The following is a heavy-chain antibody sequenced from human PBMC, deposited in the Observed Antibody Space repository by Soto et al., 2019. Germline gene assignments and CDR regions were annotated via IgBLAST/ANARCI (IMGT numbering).Heavy chain of an antibody. D-gene: IGHD3-16*02. V-gene: IGHV4-34*01. CDR1: GGSFSGYY. CDR3: ARGYDYVWGSYRYTDPRPFDY. J-gene: IGHJ4*02. Sequence: SETLCLTCAVYGGSFSGYYWSWIRQPPGKGLEWIGEINHSGSTNYNPSLKSRVTISVDTSKNQFSLKLSSVTAADTAVYYCARGYDYVWGSYRYTDPRPFDYWGQGTLVTVSS. CDR2: INHSGST.